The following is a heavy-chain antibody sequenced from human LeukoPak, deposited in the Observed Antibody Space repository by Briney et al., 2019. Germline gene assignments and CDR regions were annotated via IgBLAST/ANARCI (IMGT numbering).Heavy chain of an antibody. J-gene: IGHJ4*02. D-gene: IGHD3-22*01. CDR2: IYTSGST. CDR3: AREHYYDSSGYSVFDY. CDR1: GGSISSYY. Sequence: PSETLSLTCTVSGGSISSYYWSWIRQPAGKGLEWIGRIYTSGSTNYNPSLKGRVTMSVDTSKNQFSLKLSSVTAADTAVYYCAREHYYDSSGYSVFDYWGQGTLVTVSS. V-gene: IGHV4-4*07.